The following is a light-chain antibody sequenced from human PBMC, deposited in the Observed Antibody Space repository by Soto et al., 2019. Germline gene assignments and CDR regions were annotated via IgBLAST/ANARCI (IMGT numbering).Light chain of an antibody. CDR1: QSVSSSY. V-gene: IGKV3-20*01. Sequence: ARQSVSSSYLAWYQHKPGQAPRLLISGTSSRATGIPDRFSGGGGGGIPALTLFRFVAEEFGVYSCQQYGTTPYAFGNGTKVDIK. CDR2: GTS. J-gene: IGKJ1*01. CDR3: QQYGTTPYA.